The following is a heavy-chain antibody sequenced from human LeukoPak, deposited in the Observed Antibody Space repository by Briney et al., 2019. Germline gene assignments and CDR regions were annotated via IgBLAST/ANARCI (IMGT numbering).Heavy chain of an antibody. CDR3: ARAYQPLGGLSFPDS. CDR2: INPNTGNP. J-gene: IGHJ5*01. CDR1: GYPFTRYA. Sequence: ASVKVSCKASGYPFTRYAMNWVRQAPGQGLEWMGWINPNTGNPTYARGFTGRFVFSLDTSVTTAYLQISSLKAEDTAVYYCARAYQPLGGLSFPDSWGQGTLVTVSS. V-gene: IGHV7-4-1*02. D-gene: IGHD3-16*02.